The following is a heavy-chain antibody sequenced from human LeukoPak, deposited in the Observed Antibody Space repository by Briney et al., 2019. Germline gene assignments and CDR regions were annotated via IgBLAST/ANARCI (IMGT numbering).Heavy chain of an antibody. CDR2: INANSGGT. J-gene: IGHJ4*02. D-gene: IGHD6-13*01. V-gene: IGHV1-2*02. CDR1: GYTFTGYH. CDR3: AKSGAWYLERYPVND. Sequence: GASVKVSCKASGYTFTGYHMHWVRQAPGQGLEWMGWINANSGGTSYAQKFQGRVTMTRDTSISTAYMELNRLRSDDTAVYYCAKSGAWYLERYPVNDWGQGTLVTVSS.